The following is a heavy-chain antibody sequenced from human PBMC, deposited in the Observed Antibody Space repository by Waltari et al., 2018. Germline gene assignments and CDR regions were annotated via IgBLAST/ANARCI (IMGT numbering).Heavy chain of an antibody. CDR2: FDPEDGET. CDR3: ATFTASNWFDP. V-gene: IGHV1-24*01. J-gene: IGHJ5*02. D-gene: IGHD2-21*02. Sequence: LSMHWVRQAPGKGLEWMGGFDPEDGETIYAQKFQGRVTMTEDTSTDTAYMELSSLRSEDTAVYYCATFTASNWFDPWGQGTLVTVSS. CDR1: LS.